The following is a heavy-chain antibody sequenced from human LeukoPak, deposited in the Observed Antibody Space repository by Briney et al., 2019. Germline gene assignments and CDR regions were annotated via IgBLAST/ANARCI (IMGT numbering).Heavy chain of an antibody. CDR3: AKDREYSYVYDAFDI. D-gene: IGHD3-16*01. Sequence: PGGSLRLSCAASGFTFSSYAMSWVRQAPGKGLEWVSGMSGSGGSTYYADSVKGRFTIPRDNSKNTLYLQMNTLRAEDTAVYYCAKDREYSYVYDAFDIWGQGTLVTVSS. CDR2: MSGSGGST. V-gene: IGHV3-23*01. J-gene: IGHJ3*02. CDR1: GFTFSSYA.